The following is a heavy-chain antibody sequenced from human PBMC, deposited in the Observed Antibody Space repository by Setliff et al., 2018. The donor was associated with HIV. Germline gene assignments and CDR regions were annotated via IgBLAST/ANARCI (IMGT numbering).Heavy chain of an antibody. CDR2: IYPGDSHT. CDR3: VRPLGRSSSQGWFDP. D-gene: IGHD6-6*01. Sequence: GESLKISCKGSGYYFTTFWIAWVRQMPGKGLEWMGFIYPGDSHTTYSPSFQGQVTISVATSVSPAYLQWSSLKASDTAMYYCVRPLGRSSSQGWFDPWGQGTLVTVSS. V-gene: IGHV5-51*01. CDR1: GYYFTTFW. J-gene: IGHJ5*02.